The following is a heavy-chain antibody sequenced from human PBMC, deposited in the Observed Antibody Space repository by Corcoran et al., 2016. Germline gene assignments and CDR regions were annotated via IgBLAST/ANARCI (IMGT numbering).Heavy chain of an antibody. J-gene: IGHJ3*02. CDR3: VGAAAVYGAFDI. D-gene: IGHD6-13*01. CDR2: ISGSSTYT. V-gene: IGHV3-11*05. Sequence: QVQLVESGGDLVKPGGSLRLSCAASGFTFSDYYMNWIRQAPGKGLEWVSYISGSSTYTNDADAVKGRFTISRDNAKNSRYLQMNSLRAEDTAVYYCVGAAAVYGAFDIWGRGTMVTVSS. CDR1: GFTFSDYY.